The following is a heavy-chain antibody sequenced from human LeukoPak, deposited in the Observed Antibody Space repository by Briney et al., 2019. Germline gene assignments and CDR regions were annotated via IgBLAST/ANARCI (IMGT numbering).Heavy chain of an antibody. J-gene: IGHJ4*02. CDR3: AAAGPPLWRRNFDY. D-gene: IGHD3-10*01. CDR2: INPDSGGT. CDR1: GGTFSSYA. Sequence: ASVKVSCTASGGTFSSYAISWVRQAPGQGLEWLGWINPDSGGTDYAQKFQGRVTMTRDTSTSTAYMELSRLRSDDTAVYHCAAAGPPLWRRNFDYWGQGTLVTVSS. V-gene: IGHV1-2*02.